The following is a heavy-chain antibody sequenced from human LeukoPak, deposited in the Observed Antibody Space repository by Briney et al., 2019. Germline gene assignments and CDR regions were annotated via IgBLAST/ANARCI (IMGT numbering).Heavy chain of an antibody. V-gene: IGHV4-34*01. CDR1: GGSFSGYY. CDR3: ARGRIQLFKGPMDV. Sequence: SETLSLTCAVYGGSFSGYYWSWIRQPPGKGLEWIGEINHSGSTNYNPSLKSRVTISVDTSKNQFSLKLSSVTAADTAVYYCARGRIQLFKGPMDVWGQGTTVTVSS. J-gene: IGHJ6*02. D-gene: IGHD5-18*01. CDR2: INHSGST.